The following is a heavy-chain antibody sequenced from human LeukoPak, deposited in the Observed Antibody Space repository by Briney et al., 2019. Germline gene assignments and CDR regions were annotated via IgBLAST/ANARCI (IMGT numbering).Heavy chain of an antibody. D-gene: IGHD3-22*01. Sequence: GGSLRLSCAASGFTFSSYEMNWVRQAPGKELEWVSYISSSGSTIYYADSVKGRFTISRDNAKNTLYLQMNSLRAEDTAVYYCAKAFLYDSSGYYYWGQGTLVTVSS. CDR2: ISSSGSTI. V-gene: IGHV3-48*03. CDR3: AKAFLYDSSGYYY. J-gene: IGHJ4*02. CDR1: GFTFSSYE.